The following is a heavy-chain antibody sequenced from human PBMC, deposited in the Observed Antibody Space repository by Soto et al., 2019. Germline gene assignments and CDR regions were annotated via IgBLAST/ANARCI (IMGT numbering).Heavy chain of an antibody. Sequence: QVQLQESGPGLVKPSQTLSLTCTVSGGSITSGLYYWTWIRQQPRKGLEWIGYFYSRGNTYYSPSLKSGVDMVFDTCNNQFSLGLSYVTTAETAVYYCARSLWGSYFVLELWGQVAQVTVSP. V-gene: IGHV4-31*03. D-gene: IGHD3-16*01. CDR3: ARSLWGSYFVLEL. J-gene: IGHJ4*02. CDR1: GGSITSGLYY. CDR2: FYSRGNT.